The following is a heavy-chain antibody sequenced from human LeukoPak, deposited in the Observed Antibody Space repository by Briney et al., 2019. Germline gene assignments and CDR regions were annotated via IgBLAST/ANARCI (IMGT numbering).Heavy chain of an antibody. CDR2: ISQDGSEE. Sequence: PGGSLRLSYAASKFTFSSYWMSWVRQAPGKGLEWVACISQDGSEERYVASVKGRFTISRDNAKDSLYLQMNSLRDEDTAVYYCAREKPMIADYWGQGALVTVSS. CDR3: AREKPMIADY. CDR1: KFTFSSYW. D-gene: IGHD3-22*01. J-gene: IGHJ4*02. V-gene: IGHV3-7*01.